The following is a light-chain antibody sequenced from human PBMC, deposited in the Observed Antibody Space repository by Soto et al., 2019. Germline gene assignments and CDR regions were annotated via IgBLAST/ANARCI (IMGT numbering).Light chain of an antibody. Sequence: QSALTQAASVSGSPGQSITISCTGSSSDIGAYPYVSWYQQRPGKVPKVLIYAVNHRPSGISDRFSGSKSGNTASLTISGLQAGDDGVYYCNSYTNTDTVIFGGGTKVTVL. CDR1: SSDIGAYPY. V-gene: IGLV2-14*01. J-gene: IGLJ2*01. CDR2: AVN. CDR3: NSYTNTDTVI.